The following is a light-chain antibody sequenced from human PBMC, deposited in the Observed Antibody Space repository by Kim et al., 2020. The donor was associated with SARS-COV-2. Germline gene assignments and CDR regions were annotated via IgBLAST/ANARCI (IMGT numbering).Light chain of an antibody. CDR3: QQSNTFPYT. CDR2: DAS. CDR1: QDIKKW. J-gene: IGKJ2*01. V-gene: IGKV1D-12*01. Sequence: GSVGDRVIITCRASQDIKKWLAWYQQKPGTAPKLLIYDASSLQSGVPSRFSGSGSGTDFTHSISNLQPEDFATYYCQQSNTFPYTFGQGTKLEI.